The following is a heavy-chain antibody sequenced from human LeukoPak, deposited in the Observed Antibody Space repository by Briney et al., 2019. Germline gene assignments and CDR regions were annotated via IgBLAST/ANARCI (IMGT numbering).Heavy chain of an antibody. CDR2: IYYSGST. V-gene: IGHV4-59*01. J-gene: IGHJ5*02. CDR1: GGSISSYY. D-gene: IGHD3-3*01. Sequence: PSETLSLTCTVSGGSISSYYWSWIRQPPGKGLEWIGHIYYSGSTNYNPSLKSRVTISVDTSKNQFSLKLSSVTAADTAVYYCARAIFSRNWFDPWGQGTLVTVSS. CDR3: ARAIFSRNWFDP.